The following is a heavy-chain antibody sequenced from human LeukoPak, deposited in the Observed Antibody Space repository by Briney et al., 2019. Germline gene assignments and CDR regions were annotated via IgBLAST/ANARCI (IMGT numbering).Heavy chain of an antibody. Sequence: GGSLRLSCAASGFTFSSYSMNWVRQAPGKGPEWVSSISSSSSYIYYADSVKGRFTISRDNAKNSLYLQMNSLRAEDTAVYYCATEYDILTGYAYYFDYWGQGTLVTVSS. CDR3: ATEYDILTGYAYYFDY. J-gene: IGHJ4*02. D-gene: IGHD3-9*01. V-gene: IGHV3-21*01. CDR1: GFTFSSYS. CDR2: ISSSSSYI.